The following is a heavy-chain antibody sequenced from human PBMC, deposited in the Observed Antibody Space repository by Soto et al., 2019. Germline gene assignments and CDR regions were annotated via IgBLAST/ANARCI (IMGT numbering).Heavy chain of an antibody. V-gene: IGHV3-30-3*01. CDR1: GFTFSSYA. D-gene: IGHD4-17*01. Sequence: GGSLRLSCAASGFTFSSYAMHWVRQAPGKGLEWVAVISYDGSNKYYADSVKGRFTISRDNSKNTLYLQMNSLRAEDTAVYYCARETSSYGDYVYYYYYGTDVWGQGTTVTVSS. CDR3: ARETSSYGDYVYYYYYGTDV. J-gene: IGHJ6*02. CDR2: ISYDGSNK.